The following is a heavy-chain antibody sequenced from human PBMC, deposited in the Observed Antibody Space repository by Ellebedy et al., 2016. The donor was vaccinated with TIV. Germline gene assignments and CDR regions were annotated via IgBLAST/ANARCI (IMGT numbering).Heavy chain of an antibody. CDR1: GFTFSSYG. CDR3: ARGLAVIDY. V-gene: IGHV3-33*01. CDR2: IWYDGSNK. D-gene: IGHD6-19*01. Sequence: SXXASGFTFSSYGMHWVRQAPGKGLEWVAVIWYDGSNKYYADSVKGRFTISRDNSKNSLYLQMNSLRAEDTAVYYCARGLAVIDYWGQGTLVTVSS. J-gene: IGHJ4*02.